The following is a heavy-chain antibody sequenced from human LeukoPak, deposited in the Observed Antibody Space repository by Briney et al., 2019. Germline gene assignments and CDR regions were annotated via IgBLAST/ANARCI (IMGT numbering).Heavy chain of an antibody. CDR2: IIPIFGTA. Sequence: SVTVSFKASGGTFSSYAISWVRQAPGQGLEWVGGIIPIFGTANYAQKFQGRVTITTDESTSTAYMELSSLRSEDTAVYYCARTGDYAGSSYYYYMDVWGKGTTVTVSS. J-gene: IGHJ6*03. CDR3: ARTGDYAGSSYYYYMDV. V-gene: IGHV1-69*05. CDR1: GGTFSSYA. D-gene: IGHD4-17*01.